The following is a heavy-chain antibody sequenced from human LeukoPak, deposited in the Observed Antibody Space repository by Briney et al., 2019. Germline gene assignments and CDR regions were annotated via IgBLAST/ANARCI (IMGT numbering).Heavy chain of an antibody. V-gene: IGHV1-69*04. CDR1: GGTFSSYA. D-gene: IGHD3-10*01. CDR3: ASAIRGVIILPLA. Sequence: GASVKVSCKASGGTFSSYAISWVRQAPGQGLEWMGRIIPILGIANYAQKFQGRVTITADKSTSTAYMELSSLRSEDTAVYYCASAIRGVIILPLAWGQGTLVTVSS. CDR2: IIPILGIA. J-gene: IGHJ5*02.